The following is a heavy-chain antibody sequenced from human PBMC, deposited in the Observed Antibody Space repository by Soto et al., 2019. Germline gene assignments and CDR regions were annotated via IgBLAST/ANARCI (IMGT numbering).Heavy chain of an antibody. CDR2: INASNGTT. V-gene: IGHV1-3*01. J-gene: IGHJ4*02. CDR1: GYTFTNYA. CDR3: STEEGTRYNWNLRFDY. D-gene: IGHD1-1*01. Sequence: ASVKVSCKASGYTFTNYAMHWVRQAPGQRPEWMGWINASNGTTKYSQRFQGRVTMTRDTSTSTVYMELSSLRSEDTAVYYCSTEEGTRYNWNLRFDYWGQGTLVTVSS.